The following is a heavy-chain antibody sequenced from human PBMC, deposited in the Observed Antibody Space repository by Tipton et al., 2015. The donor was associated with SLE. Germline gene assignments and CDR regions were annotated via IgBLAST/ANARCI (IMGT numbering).Heavy chain of an antibody. D-gene: IGHD3-10*01. CDR2: MNPNNGDT. Sequence: QLVQSGAKVKKPGASVKVSCKASGYTFTSYDINWVRQATGQGLEWMGWMNPNNGDTDYAQKFQGRVTMTRNTSISTAYMELSILRSEDTAVYYCARGSGTYYNDIDYWGQGTLVTVSS. V-gene: IGHV1-8*01. CDR1: GYTFTSYD. J-gene: IGHJ4*02. CDR3: ARGSGTYYNDIDY.